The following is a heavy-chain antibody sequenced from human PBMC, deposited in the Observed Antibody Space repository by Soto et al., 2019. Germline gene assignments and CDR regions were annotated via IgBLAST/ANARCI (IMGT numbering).Heavy chain of an antibody. V-gene: IGHV4-30-4*01. J-gene: IGHJ4*02. CDR2: IYYSGGT. Sequence: QVQLQESGPGLVKPSQTLSLTCTVSGGSISSGDYYWSWVRQPPGKGLEWIGSIYYSGGTYYNPSLKXRXTXPXXTSKNQCSLKLNSVTAADTAVYYCASRHSSPYFDYWGQGTLVTVSS. CDR1: GGSISSGDYY. D-gene: IGHD6-13*01. CDR3: ASRHSSPYFDY.